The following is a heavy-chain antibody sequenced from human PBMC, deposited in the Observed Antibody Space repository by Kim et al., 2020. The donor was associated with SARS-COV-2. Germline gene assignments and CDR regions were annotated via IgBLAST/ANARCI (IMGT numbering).Heavy chain of an antibody. D-gene: IGHD3-9*01. Sequence: GGSLRLSCAASGFTFSSYGMHWVRQAPGKGLEWVAVISYDGSNKYYADSVKGRFTISRDNSKNTLYLQMNSLRAEDTAVYYCAKLALRYFDWVSEMVIIGAEYWGQGTLVTVSS. CDR1: GFTFSSYG. J-gene: IGHJ4*02. CDR3: AKLALRYFDWVSEMVIIGAEY. CDR2: ISYDGSNK. V-gene: IGHV3-30*18.